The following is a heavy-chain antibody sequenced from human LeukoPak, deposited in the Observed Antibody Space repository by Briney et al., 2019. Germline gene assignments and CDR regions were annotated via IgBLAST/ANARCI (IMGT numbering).Heavy chain of an antibody. CDR2: ISYDGSNK. D-gene: IGHD7-27*01. Sequence: GGSLRLSCAASGLTFSSYGMHWVRQAPGKGLEWVAVISYDGSNKYYADSVKGRFTISRDNAKNSLYLQMNRLRAEDTAVYYCARVGWGLFDYWGQGTLVTVSP. V-gene: IGHV3-30*03. CDR1: GLTFSSYG. J-gene: IGHJ4*02. CDR3: ARVGWGLFDY.